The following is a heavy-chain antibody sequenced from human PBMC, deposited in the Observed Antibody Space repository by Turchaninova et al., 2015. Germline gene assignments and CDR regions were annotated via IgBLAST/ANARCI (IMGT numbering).Heavy chain of an antibody. D-gene: IGHD3-3*01. CDR2: IRDDGSNK. CDR3: AKDTYYANDY. Sequence: QVQLVESGGGVVQPGGSRRLSCAASGFTFSTQGLYWVRQAPGKGLEWVAFIRDDGSNKYYADSVKGRFTISRDNSKNTLYLQMNSLRTEDTAVYYCAKDTYYANDYWGQGTLVTVSS. V-gene: IGHV3-30*02. J-gene: IGHJ4*02. CDR1: GFTFSTQG.